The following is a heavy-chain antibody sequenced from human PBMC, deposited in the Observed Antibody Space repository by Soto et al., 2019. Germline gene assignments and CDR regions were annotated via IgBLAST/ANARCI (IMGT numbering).Heavy chain of an antibody. CDR2: IYHSGST. CDR3: ARHPGGYYDSSGYYDYYYYGMDV. D-gene: IGHD3-22*01. CDR1: GGSISSGGYS. Sequence: SETLSLTCAVSGGSISSGGYSWSWIRQPPGKGLEWIGYIYHSGSTYYNPSLKSRVTISVDRSKNQFSLKLSSVTAADTAVYYCARHPGGYYDSSGYYDYYYYGMDVWGQGTTVTVSS. J-gene: IGHJ6*02. V-gene: IGHV4-30-2*01.